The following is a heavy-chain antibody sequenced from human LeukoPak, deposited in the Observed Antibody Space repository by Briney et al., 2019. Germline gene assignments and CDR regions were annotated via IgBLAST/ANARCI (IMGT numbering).Heavy chain of an antibody. CDR2: INHSGGT. CDR3: AREKRFRLWNQYYFDY. Sequence: PSETLSLTCGGYGGSFSVYYWSWIRQPPGKGLEWIGEINHSGGTNYNPSLKSRVTISIDTSKNQFSLKLSSVTAADTAVYYCAREKRFRLWNQYYFDYWGQGTLVTVSS. CDR1: GGSFSVYY. V-gene: IGHV4-34*01. J-gene: IGHJ4*02. D-gene: IGHD3-3*01.